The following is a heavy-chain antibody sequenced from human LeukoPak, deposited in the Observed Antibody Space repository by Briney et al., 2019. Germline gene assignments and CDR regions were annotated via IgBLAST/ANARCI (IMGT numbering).Heavy chain of an antibody. CDR2: ISGSGSRT. D-gene: IGHD6-19*01. CDR3: AKVRSSLYYFDY. V-gene: IGHV3-23*01. J-gene: IGHJ4*02. CDR1: GFTFSSYA. Sequence: GGSLRLSCAASGFTFSSYAMNWVRQAPGKGLEWVSGISGSGSRTYYGDSVKGRFTISRDNSKNTLALQMNSLRAEDTAIYYCAKVRSSLYYFDYWGQGTLVTVSS.